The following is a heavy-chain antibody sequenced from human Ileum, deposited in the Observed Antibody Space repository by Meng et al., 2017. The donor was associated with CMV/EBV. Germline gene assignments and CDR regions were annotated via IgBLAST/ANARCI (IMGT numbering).Heavy chain of an antibody. Sequence: SGYPFTSYAINWVRQAPGQGPEWMGWISTYTGNPAYAQGFTGRFVFSLDTSVNTAYLQISSLKTEDTAVYYCARVETNYGSGNYFGYWGEGTLVTVSS. V-gene: IGHV7-4-1*02. J-gene: IGHJ4*02. CDR3: ARVETNYGSGNYFGY. D-gene: IGHD3-10*01. CDR2: ISTYTGNP. CDR1: GYPFTSYA.